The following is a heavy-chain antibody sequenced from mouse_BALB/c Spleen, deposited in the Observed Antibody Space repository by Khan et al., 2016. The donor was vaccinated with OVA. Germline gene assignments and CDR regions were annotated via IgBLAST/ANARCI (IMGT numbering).Heavy chain of an antibody. CDR2: VSTGGSYT. CDR3: TRLAYYYDSEGFAY. V-gene: IGHV5-6*01. D-gene: IGHD1-1*01. Sequence: EVELVESGGDLVKPGGSLKLSYAASGFTFSTYGMSWVRQTPDKRLEWVATVSTGGSYTYYPDSVKGRFTISRANAKNTLSLQMSGLKSEDTAMFYCTRLAYYYDSEGFAYWGQGILVTVAA. CDR1: GFTFSTYG. J-gene: IGHJ3*01.